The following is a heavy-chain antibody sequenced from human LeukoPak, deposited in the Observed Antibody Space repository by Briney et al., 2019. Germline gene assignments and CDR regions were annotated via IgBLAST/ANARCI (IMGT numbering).Heavy chain of an antibody. J-gene: IGHJ4*02. V-gene: IGHV3-21*01. Sequence: PGGSLRLSCVASGVTLSNYAMSWARQAPGKGLEWVSGISSSGSGGNTYYADSVKGRFTISRDNAKNSLYLQMNSLRAEDTAVYYCARYLGDYVWGSYRYPDYWGQGTLVTVSS. CDR3: ARYLGDYVWGSYRYPDY. CDR1: GVTLSNYA. D-gene: IGHD3-16*02. CDR2: ISSSGSGGNT.